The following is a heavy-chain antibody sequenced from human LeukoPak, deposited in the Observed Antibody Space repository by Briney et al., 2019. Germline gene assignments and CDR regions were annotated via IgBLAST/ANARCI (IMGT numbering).Heavy chain of an antibody. V-gene: IGHV3-11*01. D-gene: IGHD2/OR15-2a*01. CDR3: VRGYNSPIY. CDR2: SSYIDDTV. CDR1: GFSVSNNY. J-gene: IGHJ4*02. Sequence: GGSLRLSCAASGFSVSNNYMSWVRQAPGKGPEWVSYSSYIDDTVRYADSVKGRFTISRDNAKNSVYLQMNSLTAEDTAIYYCVRGYNSPIYWGQGTLVTVSS.